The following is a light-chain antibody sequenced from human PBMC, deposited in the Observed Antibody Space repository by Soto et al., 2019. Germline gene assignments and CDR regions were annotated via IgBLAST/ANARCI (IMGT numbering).Light chain of an antibody. Sequence: EIVFTQSPGTLSSSPGERATLSCRASQSVYNNYLAWYQQKPGQTPRLLVNGASNRATGIPDRFSGGGSGTDFTLTISSLEAEDFAVYYCQQYGLPPHSFGQGTRVEIK. CDR1: QSVYNNY. CDR2: GAS. J-gene: IGKJ2*01. CDR3: QQYGLPPHS. V-gene: IGKV3-20*01.